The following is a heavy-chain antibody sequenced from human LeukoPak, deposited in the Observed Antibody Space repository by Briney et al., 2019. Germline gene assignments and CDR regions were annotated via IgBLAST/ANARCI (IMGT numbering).Heavy chain of an antibody. Sequence: PGGSLRLSCAASGFNFSSYWMHWVRQAPGKGLVWVSRINSDGSSTSYADSVKGRFTISRDNAKNTLYLQMNSLRAEDTAVYYCARDSPYYDILTGTAYYYYMDVWGKGTTVTVSS. CDR1: GFNFSSYW. V-gene: IGHV3-74*01. CDR2: INSDGSST. D-gene: IGHD3-9*01. CDR3: ARDSPYYDILTGTAYYYYMDV. J-gene: IGHJ6*03.